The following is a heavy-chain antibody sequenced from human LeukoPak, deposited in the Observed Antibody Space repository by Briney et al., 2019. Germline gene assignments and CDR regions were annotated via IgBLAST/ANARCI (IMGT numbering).Heavy chain of an antibody. V-gene: IGHV1-18*01. J-gene: IGHJ4*02. CDR3: AREELPYVWGSYRPDY. CDR1: GYTFTSYC. D-gene: IGHD3-16*02. CDR2: ISGYNGNT. Sequence: EASVTVSCKASGYTFTSYCISWVRQAPGQGLEWMGWISGYNGNTKYAQQVQGRVTMTTDTSTSTAYMELRSLKSDDTAVYYCAREELPYVWGSYRPDYWGQGTLVAVSS.